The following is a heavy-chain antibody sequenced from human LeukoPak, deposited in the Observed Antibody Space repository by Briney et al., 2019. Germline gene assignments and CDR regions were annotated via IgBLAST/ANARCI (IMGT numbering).Heavy chain of an antibody. V-gene: IGHV3-30-3*01. J-gene: IGHJ3*02. Sequence: GGSLRLSCAASGFTFSSYAMHWVRQAPGKGLEWVAVISYDGSNKYYADSVKGRFTISRDNSKNTLYLQMNSLRAEDTAVYYCARGFDGHNAFDIWGQGTMVTVSS. CDR3: ARGFDGHNAFDI. CDR1: GFTFSSYA. D-gene: IGHD3-9*01. CDR2: ISYDGSNK.